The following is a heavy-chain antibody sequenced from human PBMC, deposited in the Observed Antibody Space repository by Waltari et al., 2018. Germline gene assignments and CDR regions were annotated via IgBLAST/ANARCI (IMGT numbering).Heavy chain of an antibody. CDR2: ISGDGSSR. J-gene: IGHJ4*02. V-gene: IGHV3-21*02. CDR1: NIPLPPLA. D-gene: IGHD2-21*02. CDR3: AAVAGDGDPYQLDY. Sequence: VEWLDPGVGLVGPGGPLRSSWSHWNIPLPPLAVHWVRQGPGKGLEWVSWISGDGSSRFYAASVRGRFTISRDNAYHSVSLHMSSLRAADAGVYFCAAVAGDGDPYQLDYWGRGTLVTVSS.